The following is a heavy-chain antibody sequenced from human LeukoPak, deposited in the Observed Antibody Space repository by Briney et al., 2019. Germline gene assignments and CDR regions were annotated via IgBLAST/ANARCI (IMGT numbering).Heavy chain of an antibody. Sequence: GGSLRLSCAASGFTVSAYAMAWVRQAPGKGLEWVSTIYDDNTYYADSVKGRFAISTDNSKNTLYLQMNSLRVEDTAVYFCAARKVRGVWFYLDYWGQGTLVTVSS. V-gene: IGHV3-23*01. CDR3: AARKVRGVWFYLDY. CDR1: GFTVSAYA. D-gene: IGHD3-10*01. CDR2: IYDDNT. J-gene: IGHJ4*02.